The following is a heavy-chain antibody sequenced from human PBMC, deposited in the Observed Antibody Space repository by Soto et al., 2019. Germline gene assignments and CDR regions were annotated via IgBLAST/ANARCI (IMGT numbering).Heavy chain of an antibody. Sequence: GGSLRLSCAASGFTFSSYAMSWVRQAPGKGLEWVSAISGSGGSTYYADSVKGRFTISRDNSKNTLYLQMNSLRAEDTAVYYCAKGLDGYCSGGSCFAYNYYSYYYMDVWGKGTTVTVSS. V-gene: IGHV3-23*01. CDR2: ISGSGGST. CDR3: AKGLDGYCSGGSCFAYNYYSYYYMDV. CDR1: GFTFSSYA. J-gene: IGHJ6*03. D-gene: IGHD2-15*01.